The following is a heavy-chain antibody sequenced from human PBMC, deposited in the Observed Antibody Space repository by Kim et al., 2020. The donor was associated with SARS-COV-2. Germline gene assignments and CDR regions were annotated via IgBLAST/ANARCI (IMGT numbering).Heavy chain of an antibody. CDR3: VSDLGHYSSSWYGAY. D-gene: IGHD6-13*01. CDR1: GFTFDDYA. J-gene: IGHJ4*02. Sequence: SLRLSCAPSGFTFDDYAMHWVRQAPGKGLEWVSGISWNSGSIGYADSVRGRFTISRDNAKDSLYLQMNSLRAEDTALYYCVSDLGHYSSSWYGAYWGQGTLVTVSS. CDR2: ISWNSGSI. V-gene: IGHV3-9*01.